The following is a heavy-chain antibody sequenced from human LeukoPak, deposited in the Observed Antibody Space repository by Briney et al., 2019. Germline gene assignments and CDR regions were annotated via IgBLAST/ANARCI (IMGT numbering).Heavy chain of an antibody. CDR2: INPNSGGT. V-gene: IGHV1-2*02. D-gene: IGHD4-17*01. CDR3: ASFDYGDYYAFDI. Sequence: ASVKVSCKASGYTFTGYYMHWVRQAPGQGFEWMGWINPNSGGTNYAQKFQGRVTMTRDTSISTAYMELSRLRSDDTAVYYCASFDYGDYYAFDIWGQGTMVTVSS. J-gene: IGHJ3*02. CDR1: GYTFTGYY.